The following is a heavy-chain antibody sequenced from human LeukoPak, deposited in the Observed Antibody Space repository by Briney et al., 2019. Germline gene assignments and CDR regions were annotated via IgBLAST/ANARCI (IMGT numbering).Heavy chain of an antibody. Sequence: GGSLRLSCAASGFTFSSYEMNWVRQAPGKGLEWVSSITSSNNYIYYGDSVKGRFTISRDDAKNSLFLQMNSLRAEDTATYYCARGEFGDYYYFYMDVWGKGTTVTVSS. CDR3: ARGEFGDYYYFYMDV. CDR2: ITSSNNYI. D-gene: IGHD2/OR15-2a*01. J-gene: IGHJ6*03. V-gene: IGHV3-21*01. CDR1: GFTFSSYE.